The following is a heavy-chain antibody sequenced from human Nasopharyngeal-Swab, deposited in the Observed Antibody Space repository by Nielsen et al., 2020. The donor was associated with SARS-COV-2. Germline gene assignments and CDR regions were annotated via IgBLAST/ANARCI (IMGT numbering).Heavy chain of an antibody. Sequence: VRQAPGHRRGWLGWINAGNGNTKYSQKFQGRVTITRDTSASTAYMELSSLRSEDTAVYYCARDLWSSSSWYALELTRGIDPWGQGTLVTVSS. CDR2: INAGNGNT. J-gene: IGHJ5*02. D-gene: IGHD6-13*01. CDR3: ARDLWSSSSWYALELTRGIDP. V-gene: IGHV1-3*01.